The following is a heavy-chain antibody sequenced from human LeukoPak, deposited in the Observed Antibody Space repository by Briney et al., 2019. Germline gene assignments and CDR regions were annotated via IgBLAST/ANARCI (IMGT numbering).Heavy chain of an antibody. V-gene: IGHV1-24*01. D-gene: IGHD3-22*01. Sequence: GASVKVTCKVSGYTLTELSMHWVRQAPGKGLEWMGGFDPEDGETIYAQKFQGRVTLTTDSSTGTAYMDLRRLRSDDTAVYYCARTGGFHYDSSGFLHYWGQGTLVTVSS. CDR3: ARTGGFHYDSSGFLHY. CDR2: FDPEDGET. CDR1: GYTLTELS. J-gene: IGHJ4*02.